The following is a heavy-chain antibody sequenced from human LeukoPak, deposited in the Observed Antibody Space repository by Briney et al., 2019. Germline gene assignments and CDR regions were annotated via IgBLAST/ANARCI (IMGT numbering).Heavy chain of an antibody. CDR1: GDSISSGTYY. CDR3: ARAKSWLPFDY. V-gene: IGHV4-61*02. CDR2: IYTSGST. D-gene: IGHD5-24*01. Sequence: SETLSLTCTVSGDSISSGTYYWSWIRQPAGKGLEWIGRIYTSGSTNYNPSLKSRVTISVDTSKNQFSLKLDSVTAADTAVYYCARAKSWLPFDYWGQGTLVTVSS. J-gene: IGHJ4*02.